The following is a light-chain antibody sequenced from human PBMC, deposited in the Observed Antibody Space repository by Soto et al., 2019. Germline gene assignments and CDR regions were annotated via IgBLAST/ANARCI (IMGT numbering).Light chain of an antibody. CDR2: GSN. CDR3: AAWDDSLSGYV. Sequence: QSVLTQQPSASGTPGQSVTISCSGSSSNIGSNSVNWYQQLPGTAPKLLIYGSNQRPSGVPDRFSGSKSGTSASLAISGLQSESEADYYCAAWDDSLSGYVFGTGTKVTVL. V-gene: IGLV1-44*01. CDR1: SSNIGSNS. J-gene: IGLJ1*01.